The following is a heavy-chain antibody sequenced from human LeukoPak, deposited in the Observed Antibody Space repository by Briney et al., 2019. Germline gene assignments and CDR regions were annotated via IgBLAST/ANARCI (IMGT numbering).Heavy chain of an antibody. CDR2: ISSSSTTI. D-gene: IGHD5-18*01. Sequence: PGGSLRLSCAASGFTFSSYSMNWVRQAPGKGLEWVSYISSSSTTIYYADSGKGRFTISGNNAKNSLYQQMNSLRAEDTAVYYCARGDRGTAVVPAYWGQGTLVTVSS. J-gene: IGHJ4*02. V-gene: IGHV3-48*01. CDR1: GFTFSSYS. CDR3: ARGDRGTAVVPAY.